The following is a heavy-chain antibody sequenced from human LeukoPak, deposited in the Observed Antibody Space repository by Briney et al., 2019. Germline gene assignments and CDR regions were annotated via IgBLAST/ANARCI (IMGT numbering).Heavy chain of an antibody. CDR2: IKQDGSQE. CDR3: ARGGSRHPSPEDY. CDR1: RFTLSTYW. Sequence: GGSLRLSCAASRFTLSTYWMSWVRQAPGKGLEWVAHIKQDGSQEYYVDSVKGRFTISRDSAKNSLYLQMNSLRAEDTAVYYCARGGSRHPSPEDYWGRGTLVTVSS. V-gene: IGHV3-7*01. J-gene: IGHJ4*02. D-gene: IGHD1-1*01.